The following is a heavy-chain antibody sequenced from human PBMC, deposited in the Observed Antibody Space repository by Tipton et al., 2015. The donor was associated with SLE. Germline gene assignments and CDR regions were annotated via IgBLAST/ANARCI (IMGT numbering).Heavy chain of an antibody. CDR3: ARTYGSGNAFDI. D-gene: IGHD3-10*01. J-gene: IGHJ3*02. Sequence: LRLSCTVSGGSISSYYWTWIRQPPGKGLEWIGYIYYSGSTNYNPSLKSRVTISVDTSKNQFSLRLSSVTAADTAVYYCARTYGSGNAFDIWGQGTMVTVSS. CDR1: GGSISSYY. V-gene: IGHV4-59*01. CDR2: IYYSGST.